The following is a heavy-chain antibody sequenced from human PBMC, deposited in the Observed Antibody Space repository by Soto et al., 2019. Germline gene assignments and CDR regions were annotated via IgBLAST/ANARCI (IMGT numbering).Heavy chain of an antibody. CDR2: IYPGDSDT. CDR1: GYSFTTYW. J-gene: IGHJ5*02. CDR3: VRSDSSSWHFNH. D-gene: IGHD6-6*01. Sequence: GESLKISCEASGYSFTTYWIAWVRQMSGKGLELMGVIYPGDSDTRYSPSFQGQVTISADKSISTAYLQWSSLKASDTAMYYCVRSDSSSWHFNHWGQGTLVTVSS. V-gene: IGHV5-51*01.